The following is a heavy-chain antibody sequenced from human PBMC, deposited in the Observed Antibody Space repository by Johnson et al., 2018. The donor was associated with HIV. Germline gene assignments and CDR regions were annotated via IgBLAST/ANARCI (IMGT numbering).Heavy chain of an antibody. CDR2: ISYDGSNK. CDR1: GFTFSSYG. D-gene: IGHD3-10*01. Sequence: QVQLVESGGGLVKPGGSLRLSCAASGFTFSSYGMHWVRQAPGKGLEWVAVISYDGSNKYYADSVKGRFTISRDNSKKTLYLQMNRLRAEDRSVYYCARGGEGGTYEGGACDIWGQGNMVTVAS. CDR3: ARGGEGGTYEGGACDI. V-gene: IGHV3-30*03. J-gene: IGHJ3*02.